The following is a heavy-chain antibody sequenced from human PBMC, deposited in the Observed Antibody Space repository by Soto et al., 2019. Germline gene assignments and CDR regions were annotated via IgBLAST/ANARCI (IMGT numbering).Heavy chain of an antibody. J-gene: IGHJ4*02. V-gene: IGHV3-23*01. CDR1: GFTFSSYA. CDR3: AKYKGRYFDWLLPFDY. Sequence: LRLSCAASGFTFSSYAMSWVRQAPGKGLEWVSAISGSGGSTYYADSVKGRFTISRDNSKNTLYLQMNSLRAEDTAVYYCAKYKGRYFDWLLPFDYWGQGTLVTVSS. CDR2: ISGSGGST. D-gene: IGHD3-9*01.